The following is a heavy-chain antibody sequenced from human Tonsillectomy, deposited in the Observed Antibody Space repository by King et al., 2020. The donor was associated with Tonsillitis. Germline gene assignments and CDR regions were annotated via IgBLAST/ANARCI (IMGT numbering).Heavy chain of an antibody. CDR3: PTADNEVGDLAFDI. CDR2: IKSKTNGGTT. D-gene: IGHD1-26*01. V-gene: IGHV3-15*01. J-gene: IGHJ3*02. Sequence: VQLVESGGGLVKPGGSLRLSCAASGFTFSNAWMNWVRQAPGKGLEWVGRIKSKTNGGTTDYAAPVKGRFTISRDDSKNTLYLQMNSRKIEDTAVYYCPTADNEVGDLAFDIWGQGTMVTVSS. CDR1: GFTFSNAW.